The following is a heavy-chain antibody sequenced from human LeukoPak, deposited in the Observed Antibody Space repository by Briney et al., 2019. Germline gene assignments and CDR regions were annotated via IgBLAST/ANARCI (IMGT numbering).Heavy chain of an antibody. J-gene: IGHJ4*02. CDR2: FFRDGVT. Sequence: GGSLRLACAASGFSITKYMTWVRQAPGKGLEWVSAFFRDGVTSYAESVKGRFTISRDISKNTVYFQMNSLRPDDTAMYYCVTETWNDWGQGTLVTVCS. V-gene: IGHV3-53*01. CDR3: VTETWND. CDR1: GFSITKY. D-gene: IGHD1-1*01.